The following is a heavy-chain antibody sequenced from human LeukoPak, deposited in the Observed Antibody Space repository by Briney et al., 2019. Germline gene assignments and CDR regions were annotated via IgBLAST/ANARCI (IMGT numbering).Heavy chain of an antibody. CDR2: ISGSGGST. CDR1: GFTFSSYA. V-gene: IGHV3-23*01. J-gene: IGHJ4*02. Sequence: GGSLRLSCAASGFTFSSYAMSWVRQAPGKGLEWVSAISGSGGSTYYADSVKGRFTISRDNSKNTLYLQMNSLRAEDTAVYYCAKLYYYDSSGYYGAFDYWGQGTLVTVSS. CDR3: AKLYYYDSSGYYGAFDY. D-gene: IGHD3-22*01.